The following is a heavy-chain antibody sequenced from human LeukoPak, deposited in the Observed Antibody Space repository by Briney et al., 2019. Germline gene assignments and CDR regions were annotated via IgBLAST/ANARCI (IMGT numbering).Heavy chain of an antibody. CDR2: IYYSGST. Sequence: SETLSLTCTVSGGSISSSSYYWGWIRQPPGKGLEWIGSIYYSGSTYYNPSLKSRVTISVDTSKNQFSPKLSSVTAADTAVYYCARDPPNYGDYGDYFDYWGQGTLVTVSS. CDR1: GGSISSSSYY. J-gene: IGHJ4*02. CDR3: ARDPPNYGDYGDYFDY. D-gene: IGHD4-17*01. V-gene: IGHV4-39*07.